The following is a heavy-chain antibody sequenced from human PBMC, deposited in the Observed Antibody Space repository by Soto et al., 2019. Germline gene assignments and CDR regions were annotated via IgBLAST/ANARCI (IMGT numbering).Heavy chain of an antibody. D-gene: IGHD2-15*01. Sequence: SETLSLTCTVSGGSISSYYWSWIRQPPGKGLEWIGYIYYSGSTNYNPSLKSRVTISVDTSKNQFSLKLSSVTAADTAVYYCARDVLLGVSPSCFDPWGQGTLVTVS. CDR2: IYYSGST. V-gene: IGHV4-59*01. J-gene: IGHJ5*02. CDR3: ARDVLLGVSPSCFDP. CDR1: GGSISSYY.